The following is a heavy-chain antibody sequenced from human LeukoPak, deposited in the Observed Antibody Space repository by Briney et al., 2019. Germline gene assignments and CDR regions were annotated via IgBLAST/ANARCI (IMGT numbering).Heavy chain of an antibody. CDR2: ISSSSSI. J-gene: IGHJ3*02. CDR3: ARDRDFAFDI. V-gene: IGHV3-48*01. CDR1: GFTFSSYS. Sequence: GGSLRLSCAASGFTFSSYSMNWVRQAPGKGLEWVSYISSSSSIYYADSVKGRFTISRDNAKNSLYLQMNSLRAEDTAVYYCARDRDFAFDIWGQGTMVTVSS.